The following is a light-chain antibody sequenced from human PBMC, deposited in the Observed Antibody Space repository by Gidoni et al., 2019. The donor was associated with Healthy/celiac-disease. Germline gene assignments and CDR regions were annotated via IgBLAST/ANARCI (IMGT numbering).Light chain of an antibody. V-gene: IGKV3-11*01. CDR2: DAS. CDR1: QSVSSY. CDR3: QRRSNWLT. Sequence: ELVLTQSPATLSLSPGERATLSCRASQSVSSYLAWYQQKPGQAPRLLIYDASNRATGIPARCSGSGSGTDFTLTISSLEPEDFAVYYCQRRSNWLTFGGGTKVEIK. J-gene: IGKJ4*01.